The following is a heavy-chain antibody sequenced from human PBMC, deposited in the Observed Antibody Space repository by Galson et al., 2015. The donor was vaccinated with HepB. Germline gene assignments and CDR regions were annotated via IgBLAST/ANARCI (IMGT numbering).Heavy chain of an antibody. CDR3: ARDRDRGSAAPDESGWFDP. V-gene: IGHV1-69*13. CDR1: GGTFSSYA. D-gene: IGHD2-2*01. CDR2: IIPIFGTA. J-gene: IGHJ5*02. Sequence: SVKVSCKASGGTFSSYAISWVRQAPGQGLEWMGGIIPIFGTANYAQKFQGRVTITADESTSTAYMELSSLRSEDTAVYYCARDRDRGSAAPDESGWFDPWGQGTLVTVSS.